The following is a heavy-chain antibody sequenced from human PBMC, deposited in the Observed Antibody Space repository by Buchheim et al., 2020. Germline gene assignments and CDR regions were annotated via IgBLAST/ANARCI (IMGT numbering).Heavy chain of an antibody. Sequence: QVQLVQSGAEVKKPGASVKVSCKASGYIFTSYYMHWVRQAPGQGLEWMGIINPSGGSTSYAQKFQGRVTMTRDTSTSTVYMELSSLRSEDTAVYYCARAYCSSTSCYADWFDPWGQGTL. J-gene: IGHJ5*02. D-gene: IGHD2-2*01. V-gene: IGHV1-46*03. CDR2: INPSGGST. CDR1: GYIFTSYY. CDR3: ARAYCSSTSCYADWFDP.